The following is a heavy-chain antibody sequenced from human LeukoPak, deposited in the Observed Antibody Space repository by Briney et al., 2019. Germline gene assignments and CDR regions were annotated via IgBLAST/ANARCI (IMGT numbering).Heavy chain of an antibody. CDR1: GXTVSSNY. D-gene: IGHD6-13*01. CDR2: IYSGGST. Sequence: AGGSLRLSCAASGXTVSSNYMSWVRQAPGKGLEWVSVIYSGGSTYYADSVKGRFTISRDNSKNTLYLQMNSLRAEDTAVYYCARAGATYSSSWYPNYWGQGTLVTVSS. J-gene: IGHJ4*02. CDR3: ARAGATYSSSWYPNY. V-gene: IGHV3-66*01.